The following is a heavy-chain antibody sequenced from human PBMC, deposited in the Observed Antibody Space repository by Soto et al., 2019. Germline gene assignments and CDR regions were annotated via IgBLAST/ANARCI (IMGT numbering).Heavy chain of an antibody. CDR2: ITVNGIT. V-gene: IGHV4-4*07. D-gene: IGHD1-1*01. J-gene: IGHJ1*01. CDR1: GAYVSDFS. Sequence: QVQQLESGPGLVKPWETLSLPCTVSGAYVSDFSWSWIRQPAGKGLEWIGRITVNGITQYTTSFRSRVTMSMATSRNKSSLNLQAAAAADTALYYCARESGENWTYEAHWGQGTLVTVSS. CDR3: ARESGENWTYEAH.